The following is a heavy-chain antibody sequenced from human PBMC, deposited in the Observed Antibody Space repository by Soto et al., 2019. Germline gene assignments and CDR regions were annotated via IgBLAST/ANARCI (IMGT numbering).Heavy chain of an antibody. Sequence: QMQVVQSGAELKKPGSSVKVSCTASRVSFSSYGIGWVRQAPGQGLEWMGKIITVFGTPNYAQRVQGRVTMSVDAARTTAYMELSGLRSEATALYYSTAAGTRDIKLRAFATGGKETMVIAS. D-gene: IGHD1-1*01. CDR1: RVSFSSYG. J-gene: IGHJ3*02. V-gene: IGHV1-69*18. CDR3: TAAGTRDIKLRAFAT. CDR2: IITVFGTP.